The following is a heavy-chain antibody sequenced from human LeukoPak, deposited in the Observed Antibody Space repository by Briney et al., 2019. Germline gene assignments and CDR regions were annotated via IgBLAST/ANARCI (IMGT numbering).Heavy chain of an antibody. J-gene: IGHJ5*02. Sequence: SETLSLTCTVSGGSISSSSYYWGWIRQPPGKGLEWLGSIYYSGSTYYNPSLKSRVTISVDTSKNQFSLKLSSVTAADTAVYYCARAIVVDTAVGRYNWFDPWGQGTLVTVSS. CDR1: GGSISSSSYY. CDR3: ARAIVVDTAVGRYNWFDP. D-gene: IGHD5-18*01. V-gene: IGHV4-39*07. CDR2: IYYSGST.